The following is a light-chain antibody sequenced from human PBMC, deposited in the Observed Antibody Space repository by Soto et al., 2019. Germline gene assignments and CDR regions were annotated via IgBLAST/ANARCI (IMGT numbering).Light chain of an antibody. CDR2: GAS. Sequence: DIQMTQSPSSLSASVGDRVTITCRASQGINKYLARYQQKLGRVPQLLIYGASTFHSGVPSRFSGSGSGTDFTLTISSLQPEDVATYFCQQYYGAPWAFGQGTKVEIK. V-gene: IGKV1-27*01. J-gene: IGKJ1*01. CDR1: QGINKY. CDR3: QQYYGAPWA.